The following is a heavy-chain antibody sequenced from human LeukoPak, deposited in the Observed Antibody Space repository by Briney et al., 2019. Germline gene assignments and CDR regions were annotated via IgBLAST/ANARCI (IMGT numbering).Heavy chain of an antibody. CDR3: ARVLVATLREPFDI. CDR1: GFIFSNYA. Sequence: PGGSLRLSCAASGFIFSNYAMTWVRQAPGKGLQWVSTITSGGNTYYADSVKGRFTISRDNSKSTLYLQMNSLRAEDTAVYYCARVLVATLREPFDIWGQGTMVTVSS. V-gene: IGHV3-23*01. D-gene: IGHD1-26*01. CDR2: ITSGGNT. J-gene: IGHJ3*02.